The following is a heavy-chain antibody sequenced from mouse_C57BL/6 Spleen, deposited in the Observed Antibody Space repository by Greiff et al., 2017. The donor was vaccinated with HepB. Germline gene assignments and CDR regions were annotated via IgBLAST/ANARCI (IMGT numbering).Heavy chain of an antibody. CDR2: IDPSDSET. CDR1: GYTFTSYW. V-gene: IGHV1-52*01. CDR3: ARSHYDYDVGLYYYAMDY. D-gene: IGHD2-4*01. Sequence: VQLQQSGAELVRPGSSVKLSCKASGYTFTSYWMHWVKQRPIQGLEWIGNIDPSDSETHYNQKFKDKATLTVDKSSSTAYMQLSSLTSEDSAVYYCARSHYDYDVGLYYYAMDYWGQGTSVTVSS. J-gene: IGHJ4*01.